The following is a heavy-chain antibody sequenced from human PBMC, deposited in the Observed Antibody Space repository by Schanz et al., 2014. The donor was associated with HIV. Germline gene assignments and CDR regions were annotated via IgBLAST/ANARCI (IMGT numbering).Heavy chain of an antibody. CDR2: ISWNSGSI. CDR1: GFIFDDYA. CDR3: ARDQGYCAGSTCYSWYYFDS. V-gene: IGHV3-9*01. Sequence: EVQLVESGGGLVQPGRSLRLSCAASGFIFDDYAMHWVRQAPGKGLEWVSGISWNSGSIGYADSVKGRFTISRDNAKNSLNLQMNSLRVEDTAVYYCARDQGYCAGSTCYSWYYFDSWGQGTPVTVSS. D-gene: IGHD2-21*02. J-gene: IGHJ4*02.